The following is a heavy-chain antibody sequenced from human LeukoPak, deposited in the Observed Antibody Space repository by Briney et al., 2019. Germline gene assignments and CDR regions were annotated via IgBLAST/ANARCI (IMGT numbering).Heavy chain of an antibody. CDR3: ARRRLRLGELSSDY. V-gene: IGHV4-34*01. J-gene: IGHJ4*02. CDR1: GGSFSGYY. CDR2: INHSGST. D-gene: IGHD3-16*02. Sequence: SETLSLTCAVYGGSFSGYYWSWIRQPPGKGLEWTGEINHSGSTNYNPSLKSRVTISVDTSKNQFSLKLSSVTAADTAVYYCARRRLRLGELSSDYWGQGTLVTVSS.